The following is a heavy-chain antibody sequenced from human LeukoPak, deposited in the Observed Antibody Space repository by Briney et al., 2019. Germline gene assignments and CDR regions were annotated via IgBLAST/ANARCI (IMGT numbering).Heavy chain of an antibody. CDR2: INPNSGGT. Sequence: ASVKVSCKASGYTFTGYYMHWVRQAPGQGLECMGWINPNSGGTNYAQKFQGWVTMTRDTPISTAYMELSRLRSGDTAVYYCERGGGSSWYLYYYYGMDVWGQGTTVTVSS. J-gene: IGHJ6*02. CDR3: ERGGGSSWYLYYYYGMDV. V-gene: IGHV1-2*04. D-gene: IGHD6-13*01. CDR1: GYTFTGYY.